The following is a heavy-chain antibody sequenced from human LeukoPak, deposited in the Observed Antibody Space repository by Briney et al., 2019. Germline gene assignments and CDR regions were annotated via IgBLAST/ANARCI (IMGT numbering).Heavy chain of an antibody. CDR3: ARVQQAGVTDY. D-gene: IGHD5-18*01. CDR1: GGSISSSSYY. V-gene: IGHV4-39*07. J-gene: IGHJ4*02. CDR2: IYYSGST. Sequence: SETLSLTCTVSGGSISSSSYYWGWIRQPPGKGLEWIGSIYYSGSTYYNPSLKSRVTISVDTSKNQFSLKLSSVTAADTAVYYCARVQQAGVTDYWGQGTLVTVSS.